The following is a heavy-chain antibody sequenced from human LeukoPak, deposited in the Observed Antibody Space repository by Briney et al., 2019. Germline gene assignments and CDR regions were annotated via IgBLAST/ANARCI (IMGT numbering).Heavy chain of an antibody. D-gene: IGHD2-15*01. J-gene: IGHJ4*02. CDR2: IHYRGST. Sequence: PSETLSLTCTVSGGSISSYYWSWIRQPPGKGLDWIGYIHYRGSTNYNPSLKSRVTISVDTSKNQFSLKLSSVTAADTAVYYCVRSSTYHLFDDWGQGTLVTVSS. CDR3: VRSSTYHLFDD. V-gene: IGHV4-59*08. CDR1: GGSISSYY.